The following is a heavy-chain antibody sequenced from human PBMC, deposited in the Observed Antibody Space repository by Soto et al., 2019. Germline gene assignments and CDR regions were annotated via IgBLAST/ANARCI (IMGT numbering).Heavy chain of an antibody. CDR1: GGSISSYD. CDR3: ARAQATIVVVGR. V-gene: IGHV4-59*08. CDR2: IYYSGST. Sequence: PSETLSLTCTVSGGSISSYDWSWIRQPPGKGLEWIGYIYYSGSTYYNPSLKSRVTISVDTSKNQFSLKLSSVTAADTALYYCARAQATIVVVGRWGPGTLVTVTS. D-gene: IGHD2-15*01. J-gene: IGHJ1*01.